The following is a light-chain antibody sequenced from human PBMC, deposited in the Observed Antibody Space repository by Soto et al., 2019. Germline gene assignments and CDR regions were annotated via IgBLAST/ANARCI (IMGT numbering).Light chain of an antibody. V-gene: IGLV2-14*03. CDR1: SSDVGGYNY. J-gene: IGLJ1*01. CDR3: SSYTSINSYV. Sequence: QSALTQPASESGSPGQSITISCTGTSSDVGGYNYVSWYQQHPGKAPKLMIYYVSHRPSGVSNRFSGSKSGNTASLTISGLQAEDEADYYCSSYTSINSYVFGTGTKVTVL. CDR2: YVS.